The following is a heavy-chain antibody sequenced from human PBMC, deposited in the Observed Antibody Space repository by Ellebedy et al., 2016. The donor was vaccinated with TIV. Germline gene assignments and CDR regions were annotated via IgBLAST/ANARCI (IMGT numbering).Heavy chain of an antibody. J-gene: IGHJ4*02. Sequence: SVKVSXXASGGTFSSYAISWVRQAPGQGLEWMGGIIPIFGTANYAQKFQGRVTITADKSTSTAYMELSSLRSEDTAVYYCARAQYDILTGYHMGGFDYWGQGTLVTVSS. D-gene: IGHD3-9*01. CDR2: IIPIFGTA. CDR1: GGTFSSYA. V-gene: IGHV1-69*06. CDR3: ARAQYDILTGYHMGGFDY.